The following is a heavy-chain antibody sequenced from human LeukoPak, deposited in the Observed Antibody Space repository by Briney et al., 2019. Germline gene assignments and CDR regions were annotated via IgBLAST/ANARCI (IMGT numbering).Heavy chain of an antibody. D-gene: IGHD3-3*01. Sequence: SETLSLTCTVSGGSISSSSYYWGWIRQPPWKGLEWIGSIYYSGSTYYNPSLKSRVTISVDTSKNQFSLKLSSVTAADTAVYYCARQPFTIFGVVLYYFDYWGQGTMVTVSS. CDR1: GGSISSSSYY. CDR3: ARQPFTIFGVVLYYFDY. J-gene: IGHJ4*02. CDR2: IYYSGST. V-gene: IGHV4-39*01.